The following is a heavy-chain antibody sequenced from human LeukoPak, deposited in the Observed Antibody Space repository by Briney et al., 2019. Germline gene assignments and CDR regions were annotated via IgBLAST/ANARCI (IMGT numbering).Heavy chain of an antibody. J-gene: IGHJ4*02. CDR2: ISSSGSTI. V-gene: IGHV3-48*03. D-gene: IGHD2-2*01. CDR3: ARRYWSSSSCNYYY. CDR1: GFTFSSYE. Sequence: GGSLRLSCAASGFTFSSYEMNWVRQAPGKGLEWVSYISSSGSTIYDADSVKGRFTISRDNAKNSLYLQMNSLRVEDTAVYYCARRYWSSSSCNYYYWGQGTLVTVSS.